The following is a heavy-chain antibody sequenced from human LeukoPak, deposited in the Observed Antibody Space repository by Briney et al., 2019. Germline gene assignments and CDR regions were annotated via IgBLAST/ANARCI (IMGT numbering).Heavy chain of an antibody. V-gene: IGHV3-11*04. CDR3: ATYGDTARYYFDY. CDR2: ISSSGSTI. CDR1: GFTFSDYY. J-gene: IGHJ4*02. D-gene: IGHD4-17*01. Sequence: GGSLRLSCAASGFTFSDYYMSWIRQAPGKGLEWVSYISSSGSTIYYADSAKGRFTISRDNAKNSLYLQMNSLRAEDTAVYYCATYGDTARYYFDYWGQGTLVTVSS.